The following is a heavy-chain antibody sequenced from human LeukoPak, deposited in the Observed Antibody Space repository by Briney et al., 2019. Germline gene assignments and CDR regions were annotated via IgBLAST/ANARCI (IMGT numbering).Heavy chain of an antibody. CDR2: FSAYNGNT. V-gene: IGHV1-18*01. J-gene: IGHJ5*02. Sequence: ASVKVSCKASGYTFTSYGISWVRQAPGQGFEWMGWFSAYNGNTNYAQKLQGRVTMTTDTSTSTAYMELRSLRSDDTAVYYCARDGGEVPAAIRGWFDPWGQGTLVTVSS. D-gene: IGHD2-2*02. CDR3: ARDGGEVPAAIRGWFDP. CDR1: GYTFTSYG.